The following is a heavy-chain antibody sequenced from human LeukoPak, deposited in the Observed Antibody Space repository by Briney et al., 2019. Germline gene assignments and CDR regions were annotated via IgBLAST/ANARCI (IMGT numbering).Heavy chain of an antibody. CDR3: AKDRGSSSAYYFDY. J-gene: IGHJ4*02. Sequence: PGGSLRLSCAASGFTFSSYWMSWVRQAPGKGLEWVANIKQDGSEKYYVDSVKGRFTISRDNSKNTLYLQMNSLRAEDTAVYYCAKDRGSSSAYYFDYWGQGTLVTVSS. V-gene: IGHV3-7*01. CDR2: IKQDGSEK. D-gene: IGHD6-6*01. CDR1: GFTFSSYW.